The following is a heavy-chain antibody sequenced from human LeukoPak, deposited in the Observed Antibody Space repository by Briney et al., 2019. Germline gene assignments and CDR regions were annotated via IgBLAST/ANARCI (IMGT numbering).Heavy chain of an antibody. CDR1: GYTFTSYG. CDR3: ARDRHCSGGSCYSGRDAFDI. D-gene: IGHD2-15*01. CDR2: ISAYNGNT. Sequence: ASVKVSCKASGYTFTSYGISWVRQAPGQGLEWMGWISAYNGNTNYAQKLQGRVTMTTDTSTSTAYMELRSLRSDDTAVYYCARDRHCSGGSCYSGRDAFDIWGQGTMVTVSS. J-gene: IGHJ3*02. V-gene: IGHV1-18*01.